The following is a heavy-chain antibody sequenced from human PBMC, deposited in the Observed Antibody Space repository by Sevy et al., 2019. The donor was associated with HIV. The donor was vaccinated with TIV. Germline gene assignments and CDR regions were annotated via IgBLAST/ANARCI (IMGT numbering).Heavy chain of an antibody. Sequence: GGSLRLSCAASGFTFDDYAMHWVRQAPGKGLEWVSGISWNSGSIGYADSVKGRFTISRDNAKNYLYLQMNSLRAEDTALYYCAKDFLRYSYGYNAFDIWGQGTMVTVSS. CDR1: GFTFDDYA. CDR3: AKDFLRYSYGYNAFDI. J-gene: IGHJ3*02. CDR2: ISWNSGSI. D-gene: IGHD5-18*01. V-gene: IGHV3-9*01.